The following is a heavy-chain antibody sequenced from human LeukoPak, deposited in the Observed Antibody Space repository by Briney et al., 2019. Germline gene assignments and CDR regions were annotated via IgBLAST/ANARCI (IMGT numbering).Heavy chain of an antibody. CDR1: GFTFTSYS. CDR2: IETKTEGGTT. J-gene: IGHJ4*02. V-gene: IGHV3-15*04. D-gene: IGHD3-22*01. Sequence: GGSLRLSCAASGFTFTSYSMNWVRQAPGKGLEWVGRIETKTEGGTTDYAAPVTGRFTISRDDSKNTLYLQMNSLRTDDTAVYYCTTVRQPYYYDSSGYYSWGQGTLVTVSS. CDR3: TTVRQPYYYDSSGYYS.